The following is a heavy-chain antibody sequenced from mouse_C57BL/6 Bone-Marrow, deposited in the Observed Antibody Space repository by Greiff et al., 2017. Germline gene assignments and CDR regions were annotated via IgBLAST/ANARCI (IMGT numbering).Heavy chain of an antibody. V-gene: IGHV1-52*01. CDR3: ARPDY. Sequence: QVQLQQPGAELVRPGSSVKLSCKASGYTFTSYWLHWVKQRPIKGLEWIGNIDPTDSETHSNQKFKDKATLTVAKSSSTAYMQLSILTSDDSAVYYCARPDYWGQGTTLTVSA. CDR2: IDPTDSET. CDR1: GYTFTSYW. J-gene: IGHJ2*01.